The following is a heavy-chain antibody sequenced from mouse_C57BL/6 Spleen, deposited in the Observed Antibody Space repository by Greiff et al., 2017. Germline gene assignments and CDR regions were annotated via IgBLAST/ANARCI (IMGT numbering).Heavy chain of an antibody. Sequence: DVQLQESGPGLVKPSQSLSLTCSVTGYSITSGYYWNWIRQFPGNKLEWMGYISYDGSNNYNPSLKNRISITRDTSKNQFFLKLNSVTTEDTATYYCARAGEDAMDYWGQGTSVTVSS. V-gene: IGHV3-6*01. J-gene: IGHJ4*01. CDR1: GYSITSGYY. CDR2: ISYDGSN. CDR3: ARAGEDAMDY.